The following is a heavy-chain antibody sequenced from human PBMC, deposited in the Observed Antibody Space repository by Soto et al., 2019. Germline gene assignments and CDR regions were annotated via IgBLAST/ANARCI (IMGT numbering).Heavy chain of an antibody. CDR1: GFTFDDYA. D-gene: IGHD2-15*01. Sequence: GGSLRLSCAASGFTFDDYAMHWVRQAPGKGLEWVSGISWNSGSIGYADSVKGRFTISRDNAKNSLYLKMNSLRAEDTALYYCAKEGLFGYCSGGSCLFDYWGQGTLVTVSS. J-gene: IGHJ4*02. CDR3: AKEGLFGYCSGGSCLFDY. CDR2: ISWNSGSI. V-gene: IGHV3-9*01.